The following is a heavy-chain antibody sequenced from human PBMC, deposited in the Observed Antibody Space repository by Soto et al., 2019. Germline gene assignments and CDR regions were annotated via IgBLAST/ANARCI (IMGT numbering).Heavy chain of an antibody. D-gene: IGHD3-10*01. CDR1: GFTFSSYA. CDR2: ISYDGSNK. CDR3: ARERGVRGVTRNWFDP. V-gene: IGHV3-30-3*01. J-gene: IGHJ5*02. Sequence: QVQLVESGGGVVQPGRSLRLSCAACGFTFSSYAMHWVRQAPGKGLEWVAVISYDGSNKYYADSVKGRFTISRDNSKNTLYLQMNSLRAEDTAVYYCARERGVRGVTRNWFDPWGQGTLVTVSS.